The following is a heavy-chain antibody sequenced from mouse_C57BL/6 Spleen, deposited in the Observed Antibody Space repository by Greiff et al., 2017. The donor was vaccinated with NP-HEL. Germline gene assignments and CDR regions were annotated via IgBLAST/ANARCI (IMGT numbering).Heavy chain of an antibody. CDR3: ANYDYDGTDWYFDV. J-gene: IGHJ1*03. D-gene: IGHD2-4*01. CDR1: GYTFTDYY. CDR2: INPNNGGT. V-gene: IGHV1-26*01. Sequence: EVQLQQSGPELVKPGASVKISCKASGYTFTDYYMNWVKQSHGKSLEWIGDINPNNGGTSYNQKFKGKATLTVDKSSSTAYMELRSLTSEDSAVYYCANYDYDGTDWYFDVWGTGTTVTVSS.